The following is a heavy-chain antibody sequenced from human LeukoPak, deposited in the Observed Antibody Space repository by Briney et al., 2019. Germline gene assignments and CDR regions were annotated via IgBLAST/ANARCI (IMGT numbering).Heavy chain of an antibody. CDR2: IIPIFGTA. CDR3: ARDATYQLLYAYY. D-gene: IGHD2-2*02. Sequence: SVKVSCKASGGTFSSYAISWVRQAPGQGLEWMGEIIPIFGTANYAQKFQGRATITADESTSTAYMELSSLRSEDTAVYYCARDATYQLLYAYYWGQGTLVTVSS. J-gene: IGHJ4*02. CDR1: GGTFSSYA. V-gene: IGHV1-69*13.